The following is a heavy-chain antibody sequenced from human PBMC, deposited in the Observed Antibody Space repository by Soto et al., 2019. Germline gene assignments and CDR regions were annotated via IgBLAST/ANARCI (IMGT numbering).Heavy chain of an antibody. CDR3: VKDHLMNTVTTGGY. J-gene: IGHJ4*02. CDR2: ISYHGRDE. Sequence: QVQLVESGGGVVQPGRSLRLSCAASGFSLSNYGMHWVSQAPGKGLEWVAVISYHGRDEYYADSVKGRFTISRDTSKNTLYLQMNTLRREDTAVYYCVKDHLMNTVTTGGYWGQGTLVTVSS. D-gene: IGHD4-17*01. CDR1: GFSLSNYG. V-gene: IGHV3-30*18.